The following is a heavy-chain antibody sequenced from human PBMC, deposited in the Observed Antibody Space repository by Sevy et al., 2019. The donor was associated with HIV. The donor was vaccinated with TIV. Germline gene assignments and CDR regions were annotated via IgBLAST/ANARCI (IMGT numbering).Heavy chain of an antibody. CDR3: ARAVCSSTSCYKGLFDY. J-gene: IGHJ4*02. CDR2: IIPIFGTA. V-gene: IGHV1-69*13. Sequence: ASVKVSCKASGYTFTSYGISWVRQAPGQGLEWMGGIIPIFGTANYAQKFQGRVTITADESTSTAYMELSSLRSEDTAVYYCARAVCSSTSCYKGLFDYWGQGTLVTVSS. D-gene: IGHD2-2*02. CDR1: GYTFTSYG.